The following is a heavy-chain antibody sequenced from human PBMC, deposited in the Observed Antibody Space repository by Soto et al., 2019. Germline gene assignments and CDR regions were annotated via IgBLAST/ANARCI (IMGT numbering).Heavy chain of an antibody. CDR3: ARRREYCSSTSCYEDLNDAFDI. J-gene: IGHJ3*02. V-gene: IGHV1-2*04. D-gene: IGHD2-2*01. CDR2: INPNSGGT. CDR1: GYTLIGYY. Sequence: ASVKVSCKASGYTLIGYYMHWVRQAPGQGLEWMGWINPNSGGTNYAQKFQGWVTMTRDTTISTAYMELSRLRSDDTAVYYCARRREYCSSTSCYEDLNDAFDIWGQGTMVTVSS.